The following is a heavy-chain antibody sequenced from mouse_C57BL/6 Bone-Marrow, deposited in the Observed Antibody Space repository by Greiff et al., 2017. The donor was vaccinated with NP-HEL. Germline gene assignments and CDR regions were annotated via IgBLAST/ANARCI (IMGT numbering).Heavy chain of an antibody. CDR2: ISDGGSYT. CDR1: GFTFSSYA. CDR3: AREGGYPYYVDY. J-gene: IGHJ2*01. V-gene: IGHV5-4*01. Sequence: EVMLVESGGGLVKPGGSLKLSCAASGFTFSSYAMSWVRQTPEKRLEWVATISDGGSYTYYPDNVKGRFTISRDNAKNNLYLQMSHLKSEDTAMYYCAREGGYPYYVDYWGQGTTLTVSS. D-gene: IGHD2-2*01.